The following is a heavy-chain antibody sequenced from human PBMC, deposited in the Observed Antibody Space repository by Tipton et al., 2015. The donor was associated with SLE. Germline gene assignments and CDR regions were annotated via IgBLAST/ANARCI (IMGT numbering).Heavy chain of an antibody. V-gene: IGHV4-59*12. J-gene: IGHJ3*02. CDR2: IYYSGST. Sequence: TLSLTCTVSGGSISSYYWSWIRQPPGKGLEWIGYIYYSGSTNYNPSLKSRVTISVDTSKNQFSLKLSSVTAADTAVYYCARTNGAFDIWGQGTMVTVSS. D-gene: IGHD1-1*01. CDR1: GGSISSYY. CDR3: ARTNGAFDI.